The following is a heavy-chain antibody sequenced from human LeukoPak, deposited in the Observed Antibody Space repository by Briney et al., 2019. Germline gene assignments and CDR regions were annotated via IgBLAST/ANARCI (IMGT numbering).Heavy chain of an antibody. D-gene: IGHD3-10*01. CDR1: GFSLSSYW. V-gene: IGHV3-7*04. CDR2: INRDGSEK. Sequence: PGGSLRLSCAASGFSLSSYWMSWVRQAPGKGLEWVANINRDGSEKYYVDSVKGRFTISRDNGKSSLYLQMNSLRAEDTAVYFCARGYGSGTFYDSWGQGTLVTVSS. J-gene: IGHJ4*02. CDR3: ARGYGSGTFYDS.